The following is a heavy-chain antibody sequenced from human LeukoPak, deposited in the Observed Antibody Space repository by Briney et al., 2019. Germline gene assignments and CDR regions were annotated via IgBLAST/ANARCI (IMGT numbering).Heavy chain of an antibody. CDR1: GGSISSSSYY. CDR3: ARGGIVVVPAACDY. CDR2: IYYSGST. J-gene: IGHJ4*02. D-gene: IGHD2-2*01. Sequence: KPSETLSLTCTVSGGSISSSSYYWGWIRQPPGKGLEWIGSIYYSGSTYYNPSLKSRVTISVDTSKNQFSLKLSSVTAADTAVYYCARGGIVVVPAACDYWGQGTLVTVSS. V-gene: IGHV4-39*01.